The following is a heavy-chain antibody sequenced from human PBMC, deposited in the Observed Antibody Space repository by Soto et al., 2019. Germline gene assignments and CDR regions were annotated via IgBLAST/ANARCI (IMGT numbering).Heavy chain of an antibody. Sequence: PSETLSLTCAVYGGSVSGYYWSWIRQPPGKGLEWIGEINHSGSTNYNPSLKSRVTISVDTSKNQFSLKLSSVTAADTAVYYCARLTVDGCCDYWGQGTLVTVSS. D-gene: IGHD2-2*03. J-gene: IGHJ4*02. CDR1: GGSVSGYY. CDR2: INHSGST. V-gene: IGHV4-34*01. CDR3: ARLTVDGCCDY.